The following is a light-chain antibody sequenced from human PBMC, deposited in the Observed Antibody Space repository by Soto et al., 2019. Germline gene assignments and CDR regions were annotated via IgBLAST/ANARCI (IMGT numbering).Light chain of an antibody. CDR2: GAS. CDR1: QSVSSN. Sequence: EIVITQSPATLSVSPGERATLSCSPSQSVSSNLAWYQQKPGQAPRLLIYGASNRATGIPARFSGSGSGTDFTLTISYLEPEDFAVYYCQQHSHWPPWTFGQGTKVDIK. CDR3: QQHSHWPPWT. J-gene: IGKJ1*01. V-gene: IGKV3-11*01.